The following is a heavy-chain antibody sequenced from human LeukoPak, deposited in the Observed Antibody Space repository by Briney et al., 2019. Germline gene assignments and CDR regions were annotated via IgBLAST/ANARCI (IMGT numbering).Heavy chain of an antibody. CDR2: VYPGDSDT. J-gene: IGHJ4*02. Sequence: GEALKIPCSGSGYSFSSYWTGWVRQMPGKGLEWMGIVYPGDSDTRDSPSSQGQLSISADKSSSTAYLQWSSLRASDTAMYYCARLRDSSSSIVGYFDYWGQGTLVTVSS. CDR3: ARLRDSSSSIVGYFDY. CDR1: GYSFSSYW. V-gene: IGHV5-51*01. D-gene: IGHD6-6*01.